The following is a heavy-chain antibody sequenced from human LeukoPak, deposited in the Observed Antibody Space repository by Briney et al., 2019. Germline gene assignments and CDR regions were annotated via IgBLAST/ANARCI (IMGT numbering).Heavy chain of an antibody. V-gene: IGHV3-33*01. D-gene: IGHD1-14*01. CDR1: GFTFRDYG. CDR3: ARDFTGLDY. J-gene: IGHJ4*02. CDR2: IWDDGSRE. Sequence: PGGSLRLSCTAPGFTFRDYGIHWVREAPGKGLEWVAVIWDDGSREYYPDPVQGRFTISRDNSNNTVYLQMNSLRAEDTAVYYCARDFTGLDYWGQGILVTVSS.